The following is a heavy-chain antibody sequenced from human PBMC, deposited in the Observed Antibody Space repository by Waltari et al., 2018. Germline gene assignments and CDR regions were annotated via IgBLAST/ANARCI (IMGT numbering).Heavy chain of an antibody. J-gene: IGHJ5*02. D-gene: IGHD5-12*01. CDR3: ARGPYSGYGGWFDP. CDR2: IIPSFGTA. V-gene: IGHV1-69*12. CDR1: GGTFSSYA. Sequence: QVQLVQSGAEVKKPGSSVKVSCKASGGTFSSYAISWVRQAPGQGLEWMGGIIPSFGTANYAQKFQGRVTITADESTSTAYMERSSLRSEDTAVYYCARGPYSGYGGWFDPWGQGTLVTVSS.